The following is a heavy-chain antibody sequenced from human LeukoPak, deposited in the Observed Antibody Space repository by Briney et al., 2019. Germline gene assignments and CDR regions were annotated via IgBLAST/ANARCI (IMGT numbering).Heavy chain of an antibody. CDR2: IYTDGSS. CDR3: ARDPTDSEVGDY. Sequence: GGSLRLSCAASEFTVSDYYMNWVRQAPGKGLEWVSLIYTDGSSNYAAPVKGRFSISRDNSKNTLYLQMNSLRAEDTAVYYCARDPTDSEVGDYWGQGTLVTVSS. J-gene: IGHJ4*02. CDR1: EFTVSDYY. D-gene: IGHD2-21*01. V-gene: IGHV3-53*01.